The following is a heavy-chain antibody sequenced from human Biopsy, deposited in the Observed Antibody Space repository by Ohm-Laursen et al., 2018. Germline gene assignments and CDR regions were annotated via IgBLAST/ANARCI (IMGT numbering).Heavy chain of an antibody. CDR3: ARGRLRAVARFDY. CDR1: GGSFSGYY. V-gene: IGHV4-34*01. J-gene: IGHJ4*02. CDR2: INHSGST. D-gene: IGHD6-19*01. Sequence: TLSLTCVVYGGSFSGYYWSWIRQPPGKGLEWIGEINHSGSTNYNPSLKSRVTISVDTSKNQFSLKLSSVTAADTAVYYCARGRLRAVARFDYWGQGTLVTVSS.